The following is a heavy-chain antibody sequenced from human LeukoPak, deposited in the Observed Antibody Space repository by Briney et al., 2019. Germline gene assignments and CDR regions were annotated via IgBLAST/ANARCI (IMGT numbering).Heavy chain of an antibody. D-gene: IGHD2-2*01. J-gene: IGHJ4*02. CDR2: IYSGGST. CDR1: GSTVISNY. Sequence: GGSLRLSCAASGSTVISNYMSWVRQAPGKGLEWVSGIYSGGSTYYADSVKGRFTISRDNSKNTLYLQMNSLRAEDTALYYCARVPDAMLGYFDYWGQGTLVTVSS. V-gene: IGHV3-53*01. CDR3: ARVPDAMLGYFDY.